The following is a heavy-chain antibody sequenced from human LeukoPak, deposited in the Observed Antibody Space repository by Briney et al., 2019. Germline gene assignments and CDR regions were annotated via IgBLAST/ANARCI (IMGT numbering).Heavy chain of an antibody. V-gene: IGHV4-34*01. D-gene: IGHD4-17*01. J-gene: IGHJ5*02. CDR2: INHSGDT. Sequence: PSETLSLTCAVYNGSFSGYYWSWIRQPPGKGLEWIGEINHSGDTNYNPSLKSRVTISVDTSKNQFSLKLSSVTAADTAVYYCAREYFTVTYNWFDPWGQGPLVTVSS. CDR1: NGSFSGYY. CDR3: AREYFTVTYNWFDP.